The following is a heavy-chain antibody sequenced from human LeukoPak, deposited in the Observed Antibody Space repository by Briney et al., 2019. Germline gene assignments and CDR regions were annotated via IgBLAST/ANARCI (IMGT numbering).Heavy chain of an antibody. D-gene: IGHD1-26*01. Sequence: SETLSLTCTVSGGSLNSYYWSWIRQPAGKGLEWIGRIYTSGSTNYNTSLKSRVTMSVDTSKKQFSLKLSSVTAADTAVYYCARESATDFDYWGQGTLVTVSS. J-gene: IGHJ4*02. V-gene: IGHV4-4*07. CDR1: GGSLNSYY. CDR3: ARESATDFDY. CDR2: IYTSGST.